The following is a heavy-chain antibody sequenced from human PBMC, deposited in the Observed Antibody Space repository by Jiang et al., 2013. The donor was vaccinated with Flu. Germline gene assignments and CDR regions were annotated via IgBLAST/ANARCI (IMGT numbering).Heavy chain of an antibody. Sequence: GAEVKKPGESLKISCKGSGYSFSSYWIGWVRQMPGKGLEWMGIIHPGDSDTRYSPSFQGQVTISADKSISTAYLQWTSLKASDTAIYYCARQRYTYGFDYWGQGALVTVSS. CDR1: GYSFSSYW. CDR3: ARQRYTYGFDY. J-gene: IGHJ4*02. V-gene: IGHV5-51*01. CDR2: IHPGDSDT. D-gene: IGHD5-18*01.